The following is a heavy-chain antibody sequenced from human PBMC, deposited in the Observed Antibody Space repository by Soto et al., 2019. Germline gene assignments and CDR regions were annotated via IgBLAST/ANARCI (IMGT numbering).Heavy chain of an antibody. D-gene: IGHD3-10*01. J-gene: IGHJ6*03. V-gene: IGHV1-58*02. Sequence: GASVKVSCKASGFTFTSSAMQWVRQARGQRLEWIGWIVVGSGNTNYAQKFQERVTITGDMSTSTAYMELSSLRSEDTAVYYCAARPGYYGSGSTDYYYYYMDVWGKGTTVTVSS. CDR2: IVVGSGNT. CDR1: GFTFTSSA. CDR3: AARPGYYGSGSTDYYYYYMDV.